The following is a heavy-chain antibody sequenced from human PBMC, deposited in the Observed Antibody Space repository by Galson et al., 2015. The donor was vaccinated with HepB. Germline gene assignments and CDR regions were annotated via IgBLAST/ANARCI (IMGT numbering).Heavy chain of an antibody. D-gene: IGHD5-12*01. CDR3: VKGGGYSAIRGRGGFDS. CDR2: ITYDGTNK. CDR1: GFTFNSYA. V-gene: IGHV3-30*04. Sequence: SLRLSCAASGFTFNSYAMHWVRQAPGKGLQWVAVITYDGTNKFYARSVEGRFTISRGNSGNTLFLHMNSLRPEDTALYYCVKGGGYSAIRGRGGFDSWGQGALVTVSS. J-gene: IGHJ4*02.